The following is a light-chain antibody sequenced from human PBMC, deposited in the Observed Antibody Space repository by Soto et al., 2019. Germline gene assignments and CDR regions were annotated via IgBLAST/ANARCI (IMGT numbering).Light chain of an antibody. CDR2: GAS. J-gene: IGKJ4*01. Sequence: EIVMTQSPATLSVSPGERATLSCRASQSVSSNLAWYQQKPGQAPRLLIYGASTRATGIPARFSGSGSGTEFTLTISSLQSEDFEVYYCQQYNNWPPPLTFGGGTKVEI. CDR3: QQYNNWPPPLT. V-gene: IGKV3-15*01. CDR1: QSVSSN.